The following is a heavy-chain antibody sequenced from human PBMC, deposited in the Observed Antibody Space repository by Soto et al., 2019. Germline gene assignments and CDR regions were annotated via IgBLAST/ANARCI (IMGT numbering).Heavy chain of an antibody. D-gene: IGHD2-8*01. V-gene: IGHV5-51*01. CDR2: IYPGDSDT. CDR3: AIPPLPVCTNGVCYGGLFNY. J-gene: IGHJ4*02. CDR1: GYSFTSYW. Sequence: GESLKISCKGSGYSFTSYWIGWVRQMPGKGLEWMGIIYPGDSDTRYSPSFQGQVTISADKSISTAYLQWSSLKASDTAMYYCAIPPLPVCTNGVCYGGLFNYWGQGSLVTVSS.